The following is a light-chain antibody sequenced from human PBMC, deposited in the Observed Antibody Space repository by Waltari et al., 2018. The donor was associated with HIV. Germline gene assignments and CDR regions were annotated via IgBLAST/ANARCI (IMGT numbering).Light chain of an antibody. J-gene: IGLJ2*01. Sequence: QSALTQPASVSGSPGQSLTLTCTGTNRNIRFFHLVSWYHQYPGKAPKVIIYEVSNRPSGVANRFSASKSGNTASLTISGLQTEDEADYYCSSYTSISSQVFGGGTKLTVL. V-gene: IGLV2-14*01. CDR1: NRNIRFFHL. CDR2: EVS. CDR3: SSYTSISSQV.